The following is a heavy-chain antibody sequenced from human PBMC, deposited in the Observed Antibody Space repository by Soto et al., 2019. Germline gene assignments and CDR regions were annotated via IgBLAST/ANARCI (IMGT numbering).Heavy chain of an antibody. D-gene: IGHD2-2*01. V-gene: IGHV1-18*01. J-gene: IGHJ6*03. CDR2: ISAYNGNT. CDR1: GYTFTSYG. CDR3: AREAFISTSCYVGVGYYYYYMDV. Sequence: GASVKVSCKASGYTFTSYGISWVRQAPGQGLEWMGWISAYNGNTNYAQKLQGRVTMTTDTSTSTAYMELRSLRSDDTAVYYCAREAFISTSCYVGVGYYYYYMDVWGKGTTVTVSS.